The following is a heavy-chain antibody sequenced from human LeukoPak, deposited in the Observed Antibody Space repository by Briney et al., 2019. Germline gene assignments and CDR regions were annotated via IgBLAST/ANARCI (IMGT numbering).Heavy chain of an antibody. CDR3: ARLVTIFGVVIVYFDL. CDR1: GVSISSGGYY. CDR2: IYYSGST. Sequence: SETLSLTCTVSGVSISSGGYYWRWLRQHPGKGLEWIGYIYYSGSTYYNPSLKSRFTISVDTSKNQFSLKLSSVTAADTAVYYCARLVTIFGVVIVYFDLWGRGTLVTVSS. J-gene: IGHJ2*01. D-gene: IGHD3-3*01. V-gene: IGHV4-31*03.